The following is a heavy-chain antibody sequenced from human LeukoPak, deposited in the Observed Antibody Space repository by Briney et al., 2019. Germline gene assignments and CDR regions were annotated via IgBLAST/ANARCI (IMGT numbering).Heavy chain of an antibody. J-gene: IGHJ4*02. CDR3: VREARGYHYTYLDY. CDR2: VSSGFHA. V-gene: IGHV3-13*01. CDR1: GFTLGSHD. Sequence: GGSLRPSCTASGFTLGSHDMHWVRQIPGQGLEWVAAVSSGFHAFFADSVQGRFTVSREDARNSLYLQMNSLRAGDTAVYYCVREARGYHYTYLDYWGQGTLVTVSS. D-gene: IGHD5-18*01.